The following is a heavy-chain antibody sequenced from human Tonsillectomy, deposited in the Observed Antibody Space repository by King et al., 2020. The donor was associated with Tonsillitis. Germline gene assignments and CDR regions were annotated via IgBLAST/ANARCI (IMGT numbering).Heavy chain of an antibody. CDR1: GDTPTELF. CDR3: AIYRAASGFDP. J-gene: IGHJ5*02. Sequence: QLVQSGAEVKKPGGSVKVSCKGSGDTPTELFIHWVVQAPGKGVEWRGGFDSGDIKIIYAQKFQGRATKTEDTTTDTAYMELSSLRSRDTAMYYCAIYRAASGFDPWGQGTLVTVSS. CDR2: FDSGDIKI. V-gene: IGHV1-24*01. D-gene: IGHD3-16*02.